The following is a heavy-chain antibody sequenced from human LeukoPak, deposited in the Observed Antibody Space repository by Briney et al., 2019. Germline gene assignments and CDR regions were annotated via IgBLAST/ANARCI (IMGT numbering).Heavy chain of an antibody. D-gene: IGHD3-22*01. Sequence: PSETLSLTCTVSGGSINSYYRNWIRQPPGKGLEWLGYIYYSGRTNYNPSLNSRVTTSVDTSKNQFSLRLSSVTAADTAVYYCARDITDTSGYYYFDYWGQGTLVTVSS. CDR3: ARDITDTSGYYYFDY. CDR1: GGSINSYY. CDR2: IYYSGRT. J-gene: IGHJ4*02. V-gene: IGHV4-59*01.